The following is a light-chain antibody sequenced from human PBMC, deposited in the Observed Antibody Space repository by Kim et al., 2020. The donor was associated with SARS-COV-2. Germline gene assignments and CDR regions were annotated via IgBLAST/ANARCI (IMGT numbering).Light chain of an antibody. CDR2: DAS. J-gene: IGKJ2*01. V-gene: IGKV3-11*01. Sequence: TVLTQSPATLSLSPGEGATLSCRASQSISTDLAWYQQKPGRAPRLVIFDASNRASGIPARFSGSGSGTDFTLTISSLEPEDFAVYFWQQRNNWPRTFGQGTKLEI. CDR3: QQRNNWPRT. CDR1: QSISTD.